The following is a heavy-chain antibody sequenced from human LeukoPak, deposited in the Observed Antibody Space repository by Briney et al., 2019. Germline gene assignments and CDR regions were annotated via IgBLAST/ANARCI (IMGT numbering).Heavy chain of an antibody. Sequence: GGSLRLSCAASGFTVSINNMNWVRQAPGKGLEWVSAIYSGDSTYYADSVKGRFTISRDNSKNTLYPQMISLTAEDTAVYYCAREDRYTSGSFDYWGQGTLVTVSS. J-gene: IGHJ4*02. CDR3: AREDRYTSGSFDY. D-gene: IGHD6-19*01. CDR1: GFTVSINN. CDR2: IYSGDST. V-gene: IGHV3-66*02.